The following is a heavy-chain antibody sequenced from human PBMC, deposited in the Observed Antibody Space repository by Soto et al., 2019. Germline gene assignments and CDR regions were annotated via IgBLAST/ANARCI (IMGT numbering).Heavy chain of an antibody. CDR2: IIPIFGTA. V-gene: IGHV1-69*06. D-gene: IGHD2-2*02. Sequence: QVQLVQSGAEVKKPGSSVKVSCKATGGTFSSYAISWVRQAPGQGLEWMGGIIPIFGTANYAQKFQGRVTITADKSTSTAYMELGSLRSEDTAVYYCARSRLGYCSSTRCYTPYYCYGMDVWGQGTTVTVSS. CDR3: ARSRLGYCSSTRCYTPYYCYGMDV. J-gene: IGHJ6*02. CDR1: GGTFSSYA.